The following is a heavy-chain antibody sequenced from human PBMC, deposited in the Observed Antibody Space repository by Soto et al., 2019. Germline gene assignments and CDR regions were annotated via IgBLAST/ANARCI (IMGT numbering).Heavy chain of an antibody. V-gene: IGHV3-23*01. D-gene: IGHD3-22*01. CDR1: GFTFSSYA. CDR2: ISGSGGTT. CDR3: AKGHSYYDSESDAFDI. J-gene: IGHJ3*02. Sequence: GGSLRLSCAASGFTFSSYAMSWVRQAPGKGLEWVSAISGSGGTTYYADSVKGRFTISRDNSRSTLSLQMNSLRAEDTAVYYCAKGHSYYDSESDAFDIWGQGTMVTVSS.